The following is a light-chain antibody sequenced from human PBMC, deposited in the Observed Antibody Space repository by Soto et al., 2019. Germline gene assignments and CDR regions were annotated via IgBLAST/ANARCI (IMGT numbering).Light chain of an antibody. CDR2: RPS. V-gene: IGKV4-1*01. CDR3: QQYYPNVA. J-gene: IGKJ5*01. Sequence: TQSPDALAVSLGESATINCKSSQSVLYSSNNENYLAWYQQKPGQPPKALIYRPSTRESGDPDRFSCSRSRTDFTLTISSLQTKDVAVYYCQQYYPNVAFSQVTRWRL. CDR1: QSVLYSSNNENY.